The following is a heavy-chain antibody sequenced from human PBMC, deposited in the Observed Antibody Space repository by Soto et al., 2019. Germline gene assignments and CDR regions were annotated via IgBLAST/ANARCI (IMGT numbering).Heavy chain of an antibody. CDR3: ATLRAPTTYYGMDV. CDR2: ISYDGSNK. CDR1: GFTFSSYA. D-gene: IGHD5-12*01. Sequence: QVQLVESGGGVVQPGRSLRLSCAASGFTFSSYAMHWVRQAPGKGLEWVAVISYDGSNKYYVDSVKGRFTISRDKSKNTLYLQMNSLRAEDTAVYYCATLRAPTTYYGMDVWGQGTTVTVSS. V-gene: IGHV3-30-3*01. J-gene: IGHJ6*02.